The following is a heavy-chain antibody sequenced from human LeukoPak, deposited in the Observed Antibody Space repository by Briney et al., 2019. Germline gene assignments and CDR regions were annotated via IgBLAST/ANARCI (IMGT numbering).Heavy chain of an antibody. CDR2: IYYSGST. J-gene: IGHJ4*02. V-gene: IGHV4-59*08. CDR1: GGSISSYY. Sequence: SETLSLTCTVSGGSISSYYWSWIRQPPGKGLEWIGYIYYSGSTNYNPSLKSRVTISVDTSKNQFSLKLSSVTAADTAVYYCSSSSWYNNYFDYWGQGTLVTASS. CDR3: SSSSWYNNYFDY. D-gene: IGHD6-13*01.